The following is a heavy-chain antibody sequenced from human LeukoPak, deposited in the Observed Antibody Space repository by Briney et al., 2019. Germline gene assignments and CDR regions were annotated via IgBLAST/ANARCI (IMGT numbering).Heavy chain of an antibody. CDR2: INPNSGGT. Sequence: ASVKVSCKASGYTFTGYYIHWVRQAPGQGLEWMGWINPNSGGTSYAQKFQGRVTMTRDTSISTVYMELNRLRSDDTAVFYCARGSGGPPQVLAYWGQGTLSPSPQ. J-gene: IGHJ4*02. CDR3: ARGSGGPPQVLAY. CDR1: GYTFTGYY. D-gene: IGHD3-3*01. V-gene: IGHV1-2*02.